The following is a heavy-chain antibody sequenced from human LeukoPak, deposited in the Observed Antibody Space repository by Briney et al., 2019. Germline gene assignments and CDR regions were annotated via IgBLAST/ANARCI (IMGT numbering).Heavy chain of an antibody. Sequence: GGSLRLSCAASGFTSGSYGMSWVRQAPGKGLEWVSFITPNADRTSYADSVEGRFTISRDNPRNTLYMQINSLRDEHTAIYYCAIMHGYYDGSGYWVQWGQGTLVTVSS. J-gene: IGHJ1*01. CDR1: GFTSGSYG. CDR3: AIMHGYYDGSGYWVQ. V-gene: IGHV3-23*01. CDR2: ITPNADRT. D-gene: IGHD3-22*01.